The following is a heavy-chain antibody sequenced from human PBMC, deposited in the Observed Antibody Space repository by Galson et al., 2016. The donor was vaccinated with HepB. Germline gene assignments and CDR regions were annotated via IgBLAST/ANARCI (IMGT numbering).Heavy chain of an antibody. V-gene: IGHV3-33*01. CDR2: IWYDGSNK. D-gene: IGHD5-12*01. J-gene: IGHJ6*02. Sequence: SLRLSCAASGFTFSSYGMHWVRQAPGKGLEWAAVIWYDGSNKYYADSVKGRFTISRDNSKNTLYLQMNSLRAEDTAVYYWARGVDIVATNPAYYHGMDVWGQGTTVTGSS. CDR1: GFTFSSYG. CDR3: ARGVDIVATNPAYYHGMDV.